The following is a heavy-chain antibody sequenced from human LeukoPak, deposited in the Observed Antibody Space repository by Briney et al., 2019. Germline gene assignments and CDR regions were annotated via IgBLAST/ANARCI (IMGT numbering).Heavy chain of an antibody. CDR3: ARAVGSSYYYYMDV. J-gene: IGHJ6*03. V-gene: IGHV4-39*07. CDR2: IYYSGST. D-gene: IGHD1-26*01. CDR1: GGSISSSSYY. Sequence: SETLSLTCTVSGGSISSSSYYWGWIRQPPGKGLEWIGSIYYSGSTYYNPSLKSRVTISVDTSKNQFSLKLSSVTAADTAVYYCARAVGSSYYYYMDVWGKGTTVTVSS.